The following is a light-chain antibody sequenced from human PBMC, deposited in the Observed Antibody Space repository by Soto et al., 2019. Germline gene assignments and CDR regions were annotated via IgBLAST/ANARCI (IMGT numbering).Light chain of an antibody. CDR3: VSYATSTTLYV. J-gene: IGLJ1*01. Sequence: QSVLTQPASVSGSPGQSITISCTGTSSDVGGYNYVSWYQQHPGKAPKLMIYEVSNRPSGVSNRFSGSKSGNTASLTISGLQAEDEADYYCVSYATSTTLYVFGSGTKVTVL. CDR2: EVS. CDR1: SSDVGGYNY. V-gene: IGLV2-14*01.